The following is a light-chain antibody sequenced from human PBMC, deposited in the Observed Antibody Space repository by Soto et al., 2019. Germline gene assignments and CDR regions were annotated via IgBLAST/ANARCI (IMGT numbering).Light chain of an antibody. Sequence: AIRMTQSPSSFSASTGDRVTLSCRASQPIDTSLAWYQQKPGEAPKLLIFAASTLQTGVPSRFSGRGFATEFTLTIDCLQAEDFATYYCQQYYTYPRTFAQGTKVDIK. CDR3: QQYYTYPRT. J-gene: IGKJ2*01. CDR1: QPIDTS. V-gene: IGKV1-8*01. CDR2: AAS.